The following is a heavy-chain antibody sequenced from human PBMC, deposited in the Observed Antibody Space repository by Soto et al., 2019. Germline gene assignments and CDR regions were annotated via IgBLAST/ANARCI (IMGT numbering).Heavy chain of an antibody. D-gene: IGHD4-17*01. CDR1: GCTFSSYA. Sequence: SVKVSCKASGCTFSSYAISWVREAPGQGLEWMGGIIPIFGTANYAQKFQGRVTITADKSTSTAYMELSSLRSVDTAVYYCASPPDYGGNTFDYWGQGKLVAVSS. CDR2: IIPIFGTA. CDR3: ASPPDYGGNTFDY. V-gene: IGHV1-69*06. J-gene: IGHJ4*02.